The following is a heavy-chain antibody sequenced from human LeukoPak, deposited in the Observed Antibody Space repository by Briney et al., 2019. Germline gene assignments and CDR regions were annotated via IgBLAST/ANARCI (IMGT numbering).Heavy chain of an antibody. J-gene: IGHJ6*03. Sequence: GSLRLSCAASGFTFSSYGMHWVRQAPGKGLEWVAFIRYDGSNKYYADSVKGRFTISRDNAKNSLYLQMNSLRAEDTALYYCARLRYNDFWSGHWKYYYYMDVWGKGTTVTVSS. CDR1: GFTFSSYG. V-gene: IGHV3-30*02. CDR2: IRYDGSNK. CDR3: ARLRYNDFWSGHWKYYYYMDV. D-gene: IGHD3-3*01.